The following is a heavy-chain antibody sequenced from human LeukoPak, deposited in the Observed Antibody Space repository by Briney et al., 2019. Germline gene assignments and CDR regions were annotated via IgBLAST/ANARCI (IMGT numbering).Heavy chain of an antibody. CDR3: ARMGMGDYVNY. CDR1: GYTFTSYH. Sequence: KVSCKASGYTFTSYHMHWVRQMPGKGLEWMGIIYPGDSDTRYSPSFQGQVTISADKSISTAYLQWSSLKASDTAMYYCARMGMGDYVNYWGQGTLVTVSS. V-gene: IGHV5-51*01. J-gene: IGHJ4*02. D-gene: IGHD4-17*01. CDR2: IYPGDSDT.